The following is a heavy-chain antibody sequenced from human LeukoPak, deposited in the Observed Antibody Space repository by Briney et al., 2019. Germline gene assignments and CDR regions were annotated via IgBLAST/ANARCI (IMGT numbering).Heavy chain of an antibody. J-gene: IGHJ4*02. CDR1: GYTFTSYG. V-gene: IGHV1-18*01. Sequence: ASVKVSCKASGYTFTSYGISWVRQAPGQGLEWMGWISAYNGNTNYAQKFQGRVTMTRDTSTSTVYMELSSLRSEDTAVYYCARVAVYYDILTGYDYWGQGTLVTVSS. CDR3: ARVAVYYDILTGYDY. CDR2: ISAYNGNT. D-gene: IGHD3-9*01.